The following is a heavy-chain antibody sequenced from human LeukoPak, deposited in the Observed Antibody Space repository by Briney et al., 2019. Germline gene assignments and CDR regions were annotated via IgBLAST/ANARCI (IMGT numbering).Heavy chain of an antibody. CDR1: GYTFTSYD. CDR2: MNPNSGNT. CDR3: ARGTTMRGFFRTNWFDP. J-gene: IGHJ5*02. D-gene: IGHD3-22*01. V-gene: IGHV1-8*01. Sequence: GASVKVSCKASGYTFTSYDINWVRQATGQGLEWMGWMNPNSGNTGYAQKFQGRVTMTRNTSISTAYMELSSLRSEDTAVYYCARGTTMRGFFRTNWFDPWAREPWSPSPQ.